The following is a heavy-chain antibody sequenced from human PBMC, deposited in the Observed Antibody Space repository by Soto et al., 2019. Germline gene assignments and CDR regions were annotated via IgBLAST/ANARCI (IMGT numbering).Heavy chain of an antibody. CDR3: ARAVEMATISFLDY. CDR1: GFTFSSYA. J-gene: IGHJ4*02. V-gene: IGHV3-30-3*01. Sequence: GGSLRLSCAASGFTFSSYAMHWVRQAPGKGLEWVAVISYDGSNKYYADSVKGRFTISRDNSKNTLYLQMNSLRAEDTAVYYCARAVEMATISFLDYWGQGTLVTVSS. CDR2: ISYDGSNK. D-gene: IGHD5-12*01.